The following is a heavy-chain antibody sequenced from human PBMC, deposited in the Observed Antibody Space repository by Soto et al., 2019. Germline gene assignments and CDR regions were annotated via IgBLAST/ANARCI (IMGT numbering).Heavy chain of an antibody. CDR2: INAGNGNT. CDR1: GYTFTNYV. D-gene: IGHD3-16*01. CDR3: ARARIMETVDY. V-gene: IGHV1-3*01. J-gene: IGHJ4*02. Sequence: QVQLLQSGAEVKKPGASVKVSCKASGYTFTNYVMHWVRQAPGQRLEWMGWINAGNGNTKYSQKLQGRVTITRDTAASIAYMELSSLRSEDTAVYYCARARIMETVDYWGQGTLVTVSS.